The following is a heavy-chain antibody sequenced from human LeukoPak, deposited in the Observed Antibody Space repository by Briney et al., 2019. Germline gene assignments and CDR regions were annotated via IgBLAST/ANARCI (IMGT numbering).Heavy chain of an antibody. Sequence: GGSLRLSCATSGFIFSTYALSWVRQAPGKGLEWASSISGSGGSTYHADSVKGRFTISRGSSKNTLYLQMNSLRAEDTAIYYCARVISAAPGKGYFDYWGQGTLVTVSS. CDR1: GFIFSTYA. V-gene: IGHV3-23*01. D-gene: IGHD6-13*01. CDR2: ISGSGGST. J-gene: IGHJ4*02. CDR3: ARVISAAPGKGYFDY.